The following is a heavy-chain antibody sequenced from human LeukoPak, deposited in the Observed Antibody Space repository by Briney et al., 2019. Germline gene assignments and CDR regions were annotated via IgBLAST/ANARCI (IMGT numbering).Heavy chain of an antibody. CDR3: ARDHNDDYVDY. D-gene: IGHD1-1*01. J-gene: IGHJ4*02. CDR2: IYGGGST. CDR1: GFTFSSYA. Sequence: GGSLRLSCAASGFTFSSYAMSWVRQAPGKGLEWVSIIYGGGSTYYADSVKGRFTVSRDNSKNTLYLQMNSLRGEDTAVYYCARDHNDDYVDYWGQGTLVTVSS. V-gene: IGHV3-53*01.